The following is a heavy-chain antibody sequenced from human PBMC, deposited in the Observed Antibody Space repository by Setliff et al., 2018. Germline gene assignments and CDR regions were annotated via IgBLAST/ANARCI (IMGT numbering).Heavy chain of an antibody. CDR1: GGSISSQD. CDR2: VYSSGIT. V-gene: IGHV4-59*11. D-gene: IGHD3-3*01. CDR3: ARTDDYYNFYAY. J-gene: IGHJ4*02. Sequence: SETLSLTCTVSGGSISSQDWSWIRQPPGKGLEWIGYVYSSGITNYNPSLKSRVTMSVDTSKNQFSLKLDSVTAADTAVYYCARTDDYYNFYAYWGQGTLVTV.